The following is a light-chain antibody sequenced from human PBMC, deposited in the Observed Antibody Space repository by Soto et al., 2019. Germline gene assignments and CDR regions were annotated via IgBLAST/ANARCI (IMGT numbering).Light chain of an antibody. V-gene: IGKV3-15*01. CDR2: GAF. CDR3: QQYNNWPLFT. J-gene: IGKJ3*01. CDR1: QSVSSN. Sequence: EIVMTQSPATLSVSPGERATLSCRASQSVSSNLAWYQQKPGQAPRLLIYGAFTRATGIPARFSGSGSGTESTLTISSLQSEDFAVYYCQQYNNWPLFTFGPGTKVDIK.